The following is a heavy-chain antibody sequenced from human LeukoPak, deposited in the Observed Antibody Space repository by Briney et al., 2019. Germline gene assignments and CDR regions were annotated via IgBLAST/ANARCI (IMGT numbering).Heavy chain of an antibody. D-gene: IGHD1-26*01. CDR3: AKDSRVGATVSDAFDS. Sequence: GGSLRLSCAAPGFTFSSYAMSWVRQAPGKGLEWVSDISGSGGSTYYEDSVKGRFTISRDNSKNTLYLQMNSLRAEDTAVYYCAKDSRVGATVSDAFDSWGQGTMVTVSS. V-gene: IGHV3-23*01. CDR2: ISGSGGST. J-gene: IGHJ3*02. CDR1: GFTFSSYA.